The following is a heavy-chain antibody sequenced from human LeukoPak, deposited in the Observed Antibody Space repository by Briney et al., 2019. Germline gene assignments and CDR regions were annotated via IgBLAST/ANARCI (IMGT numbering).Heavy chain of an antibody. D-gene: IGHD3-16*02. V-gene: IGHV3-23*01. CDR2: ISGSGGTT. CDR1: GFTFSSYS. Sequence: PGGSLRLSSAASGFTFSSYSMNWVRQAPGKGLEWVSAISGSGGTTYYADSVKGRFTISRDTSKSTLHLQMDSLRAEDTAVYYCAKDLRELSLYYYFDYWGQGTLVTVSS. CDR3: AKDLRELSLYYYFDY. J-gene: IGHJ4*02.